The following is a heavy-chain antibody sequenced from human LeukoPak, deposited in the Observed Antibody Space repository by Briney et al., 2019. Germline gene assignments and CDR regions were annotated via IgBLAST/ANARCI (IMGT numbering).Heavy chain of an antibody. CDR3: ARDRAFDH. CDR2: ISGDGGST. V-gene: IGHV3-43*02. J-gene: IGHJ4*02. Sequence: GGSLRLSCAASGFTFDDYAMHWVRQAPGKGLEWVSLISGDGGSTYYADSVKGRFTISRDNSKNTLYLQMNSLRAEDTAVYYCARDRAFDHWGQGTLVTVSS. CDR1: GFTFDDYA.